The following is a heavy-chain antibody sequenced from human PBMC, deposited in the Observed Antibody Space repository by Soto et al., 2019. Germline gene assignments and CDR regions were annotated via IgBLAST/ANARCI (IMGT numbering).Heavy chain of an antibody. V-gene: IGHV1-46*01. J-gene: IGHJ4*02. Sequence: QVQLVQSGAEVKKPGASVKVSCKASGYTFTDYYIHWVRQAPGQGLEWMGMINPSGGSTDYAQKCRGRVTMTRDTSTGTVYMELSSRRSEDTAVYYCARPPFPGCINAVCYPFDYWGQGTLVTVSS. CDR3: ARPPFPGCINAVCYPFDY. CDR2: INPSGGST. D-gene: IGHD2-8*01. CDR1: GYTFTDYY.